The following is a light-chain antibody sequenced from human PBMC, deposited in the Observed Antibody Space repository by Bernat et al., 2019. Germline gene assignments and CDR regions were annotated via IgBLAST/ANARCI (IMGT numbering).Light chain of an antibody. CDR3: ISYTTSNTYV. CDR1: NSDVGAYNY. Sequence: QSALTQPASVSGSPGQSITISCTGTNSDVGAYNYVSWYQQHPGKAPKLMIHDVSDRPSGVSNRFSGSKSGNTASLTISGLQAEDEADYYCISYTTSNTYVFGTGTKVTVL. CDR2: DVS. J-gene: IGLJ1*01. V-gene: IGLV2-14*03.